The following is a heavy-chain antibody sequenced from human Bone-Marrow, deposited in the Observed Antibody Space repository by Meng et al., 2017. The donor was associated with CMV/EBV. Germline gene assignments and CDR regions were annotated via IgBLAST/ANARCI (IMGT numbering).Heavy chain of an antibody. D-gene: IGHD6-19*01. CDR1: GGSISISNYY. J-gene: IGHJ5*02. Sequence: SETLSLTCTVSGGSISISNYYWVWIRQPPGKGLEWIGSIYFSGRTYYSPSLKSRVTISVDTSKKQFSLKVNSVTAADTAVYYCARVKAVSNWFAPWGQGTLVTASS. CDR3: ARVKAVSNWFAP. CDR2: IYFSGRT. V-gene: IGHV4-39*07.